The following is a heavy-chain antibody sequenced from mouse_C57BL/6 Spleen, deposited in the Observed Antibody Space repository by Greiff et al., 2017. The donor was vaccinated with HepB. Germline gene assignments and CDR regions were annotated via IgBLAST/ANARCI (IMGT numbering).Heavy chain of an antibody. Sequence: VQLQQSGAELAKPGASVKLSCKASGYTFTSYWMHWVKQRPGQGLEWIGYINPSSGYTKYNQKFKDKATLTADKSSSTAYMQLSILTYEDSAVYYCARGEVLHYYAMDYWGQGTSVTVSS. CDR2: INPSSGYT. CDR3: ARGEVLHYYAMDY. CDR1: GYTFTSYW. V-gene: IGHV1-7*01. D-gene: IGHD5-1*01. J-gene: IGHJ4*01.